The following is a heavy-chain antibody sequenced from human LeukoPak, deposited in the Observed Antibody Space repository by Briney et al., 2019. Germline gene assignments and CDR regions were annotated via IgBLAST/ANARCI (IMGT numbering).Heavy chain of an antibody. CDR2: IYHTGHS. V-gene: IGHV4-59*08. CDR1: GVSISDFY. CDR3: ARHCIGGTCYDS. Sequence: SETLSLTCTASGVSISDFYWSWIRQPPGEGLEWIGYIYHTGHSNYNPSLKGRVTMSVDTSKNHLSLNLTTVTAADSAVYYCARHCIGGTCYDSWGQGTLVTVSS. J-gene: IGHJ5*01. D-gene: IGHD2-15*01.